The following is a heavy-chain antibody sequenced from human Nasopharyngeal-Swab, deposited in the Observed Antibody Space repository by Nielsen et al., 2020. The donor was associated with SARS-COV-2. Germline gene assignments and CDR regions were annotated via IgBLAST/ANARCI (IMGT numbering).Heavy chain of an antibody. D-gene: IGHD6-6*01. V-gene: IGHV3-23*01. CDR2: ISGSGGST. CDR3: AKATTSSSFDS. Sequence: GESLKISCAASGFPFSSYAMSWVRQAPGKGLEWVSAISGSGGSTYYADSVKGRFTISRDNSKNTLYLQMNSPRAEDTAVYYCAKATTSSSFDSWGQGTLVTVSS. J-gene: IGHJ4*02. CDR1: GFPFSSYA.